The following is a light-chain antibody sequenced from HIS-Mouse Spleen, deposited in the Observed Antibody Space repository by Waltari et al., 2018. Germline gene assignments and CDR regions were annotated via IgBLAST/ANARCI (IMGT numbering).Light chain of an antibody. Sequence: EIVMTQSPATLSVSPGERATLSCRASQSVSSNLAGYQQKPGQAPRPLIYGASTRATGIPARFSVSGSGTEFTLTISSMQSEDFAVYYCQQYNNWWTFGQGTKVEIK. CDR2: GAS. CDR3: QQYNNWWT. J-gene: IGKJ1*01. V-gene: IGKV3-15*01. CDR1: QSVSSN.